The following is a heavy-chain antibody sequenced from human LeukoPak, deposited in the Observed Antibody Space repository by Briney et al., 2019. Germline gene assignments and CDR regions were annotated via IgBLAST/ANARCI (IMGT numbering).Heavy chain of an antibody. CDR3: ARGTGLDY. CDR1: GFIFRSHW. Sequence: GGSLRLSCAASGFIFRSHWMNWVRQAPGRGLEGVANMNQDGSEKYYVDSVKGRFTISRDNAKNSLYLEMSSLRAEDTAVYYCARGTGLDYWGQGTLVTVSS. J-gene: IGHJ4*02. V-gene: IGHV3-7*01. CDR2: MNQDGSEK. D-gene: IGHD4-17*01.